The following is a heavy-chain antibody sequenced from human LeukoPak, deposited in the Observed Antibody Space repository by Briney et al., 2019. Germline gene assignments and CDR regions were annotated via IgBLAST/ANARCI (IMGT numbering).Heavy chain of an antibody. CDR3: ASPNAYSGYAVGLFDY. Sequence: GASVKVSCKASGGTFSSYAISWVRQAPGQGLEWMGRIIPILGIANYAQKFQGRVTITADKSTSTAYMELSSLRPEDTAVYYCASPNAYSGYAVGLFDYWGQGTLVTVSS. CDR1: GGTFSSYA. V-gene: IGHV1-69*04. D-gene: IGHD5-12*01. CDR2: IIPILGIA. J-gene: IGHJ4*02.